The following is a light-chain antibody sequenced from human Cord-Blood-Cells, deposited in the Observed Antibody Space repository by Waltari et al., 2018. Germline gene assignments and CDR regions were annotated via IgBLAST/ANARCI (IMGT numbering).Light chain of an antibody. CDR1: QSISSY. V-gene: IGKV1-39*01. CDR2: AAS. Sequence: DIQMTQSPSSLSASVGDRVTITCRASQSISSYLNWYQKKPGKAPKLLIYAASSLQSGVPSRFSDSGSGTDFTLTISSLQPEDFATYYCQQSYSTLWTFGQGTKVEIK. CDR3: QQSYSTLWT. J-gene: IGKJ1*01.